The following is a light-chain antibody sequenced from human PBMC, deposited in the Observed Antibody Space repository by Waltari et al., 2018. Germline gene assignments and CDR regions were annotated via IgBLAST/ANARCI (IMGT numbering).Light chain of an antibody. V-gene: IGKV3-20*01. CDR2: GAS. J-gene: IGKJ1*01. CDR1: QGGGRY. CDR3: QKYEALPAT. Sequence: EIVLTPSPGTLSLSPGERATPSCSARQGGGRYLAWYQQKPGQAPRLLSYGASTRATGIPDRFSGSGSGTDFSLIISRLEPEDFAVYFCQKYEALPATFGQGTKVEIK.